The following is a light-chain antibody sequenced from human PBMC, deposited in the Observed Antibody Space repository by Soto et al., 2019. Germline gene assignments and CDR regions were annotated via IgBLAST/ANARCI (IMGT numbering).Light chain of an antibody. CDR1: SSDVGGYNF. CDR2: EVT. Sequence: QSVLTQPASVSGSPGQSITISCTGSSSDVGGYNFVSWYQHHPGKAPKLILYEVTTRPSGVSSRFSGSKSGNTASLTISGLQADDEANYYCSSYTSSNTPYVF. J-gene: IGLJ1*01. V-gene: IGLV2-14*01. CDR3: SSYTSSNTPYV.